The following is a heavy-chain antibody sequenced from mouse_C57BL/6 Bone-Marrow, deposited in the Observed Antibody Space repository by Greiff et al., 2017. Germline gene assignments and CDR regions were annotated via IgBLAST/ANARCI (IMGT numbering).Heavy chain of an antibody. V-gene: IGHV1-55*01. CDR1: GYTFTSYW. Sequence: QVQLQQPGAELVKPGASVKMSCKASGYTFTSYWITWVKQRPGQGLEWIGDIYPGSGSTNYNEKFKSKATLTVDTSSSTAYMQLSSLTSEDSAVYYCARYPYYYGSSYGFAYWGQGTLVTASA. CDR3: ARYPYYYGSSYGFAY. J-gene: IGHJ3*01. CDR2: IYPGSGST. D-gene: IGHD1-1*01.